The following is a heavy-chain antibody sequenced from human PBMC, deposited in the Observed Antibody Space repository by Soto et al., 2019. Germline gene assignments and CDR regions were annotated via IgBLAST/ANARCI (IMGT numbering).Heavy chain of an antibody. V-gene: IGHV4-59*01. J-gene: IGHJ6*03. CDR3: ASQTRYYDFWSGYPKGYYMDV. Sequence: ETLSLTCTVSGGSISSYYWSWIRQPPGKGLEWIGYIYYSGSTNYNPSLKSRVTISVDTSKNQFSLKLSSVTAADTAVYYCASQTRYYDFWSGYPKGYYMDVWGKGTTVTVSS. D-gene: IGHD3-3*01. CDR1: GGSISSYY. CDR2: IYYSGST.